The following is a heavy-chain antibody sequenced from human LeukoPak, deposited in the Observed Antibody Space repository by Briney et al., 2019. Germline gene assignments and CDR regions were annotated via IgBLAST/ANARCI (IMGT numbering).Heavy chain of an antibody. CDR1: TFTFSTYG. CDR3: AKAGTTLYYFDY. CDR2: IWYDGSNK. Sequence: PGGSLRLSCAASTFTFSTYGMHWVRQAPGKGLEWVAVIWYDGSNKYYADSVKGRFTISRDNSKNTLYLEMNSLRAEDTAVYYCAKAGTTLYYFDYWGQGTLVTVSS. D-gene: IGHD1/OR15-1a*01. J-gene: IGHJ4*02. V-gene: IGHV3-33*06.